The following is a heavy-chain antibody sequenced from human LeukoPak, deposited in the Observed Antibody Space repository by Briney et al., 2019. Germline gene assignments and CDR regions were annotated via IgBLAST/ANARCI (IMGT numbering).Heavy chain of an antibody. CDR2: IKQDGSEK. V-gene: IGHV3-7*01. Sequence: GGSLRLSCAASGFTFSSYEMNWVRQAPGKGLEWVANIKQDGSEKYYVDSVKGRFTISRDNAQNSLYLQMNSLRAEDTAVYFCARIPYGSGNQFDYWGQGTLVSVSS. CDR3: ARIPYGSGNQFDY. J-gene: IGHJ4*02. CDR1: GFTFSSYE. D-gene: IGHD3-10*01.